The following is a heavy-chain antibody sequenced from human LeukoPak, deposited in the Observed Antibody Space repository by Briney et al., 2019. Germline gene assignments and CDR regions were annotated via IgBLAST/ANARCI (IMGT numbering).Heavy chain of an antibody. CDR3: ARGLLFSWFDA. Sequence: SQTLSLTCTVSGGSISSGGYYWSWIRQHPGKGLEWIGYIYYSGSTYYNPSLKSRVTISVDTSKNQFSLKRSSVNAADTAVYYCARGLLFSWFDAWGQGTLVTVAS. V-gene: IGHV4-31*03. CDR1: GGSISSGGYY. J-gene: IGHJ5*02. D-gene: IGHD2-21*02. CDR2: IYYSGST.